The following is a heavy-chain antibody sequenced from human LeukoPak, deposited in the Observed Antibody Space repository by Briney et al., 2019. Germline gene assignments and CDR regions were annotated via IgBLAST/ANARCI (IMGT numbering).Heavy chain of an antibody. D-gene: IGHD1-1*01. CDR3: ASRVDTTLV. J-gene: IGHJ4*02. Sequence: GGSLRLSCAASGFTVYSYAMSWVRQAPGKGLEWVSAIRGSGVATFYADSVKGRFTISRDNSRNRLYLQMNSLRAEDTAVYFCASRVDTTLVWGQGTLVTVSS. CDR1: GFTVYSYA. CDR2: IRGSGVAT. V-gene: IGHV3-23*01.